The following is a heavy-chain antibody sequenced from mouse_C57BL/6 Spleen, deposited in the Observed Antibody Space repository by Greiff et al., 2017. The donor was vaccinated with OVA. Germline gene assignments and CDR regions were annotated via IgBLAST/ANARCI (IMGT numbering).Heavy chain of an antibody. D-gene: IGHD2-3*01. Sequence: EVQLQQSGAELVRPGASVKLSCTASGFNIKDDYMHWVKQRPEQGLEWIGWIDPENGDTEYASKFQGKATITADTASNTAYLQLSSLTSEDTAVYYWTTGDGTGNYFDYWGQGTTLTVSP. V-gene: IGHV14-4*01. J-gene: IGHJ2*01. CDR2: IDPENGDT. CDR3: TTGDGTGNYFDY. CDR1: GFNIKDDY.